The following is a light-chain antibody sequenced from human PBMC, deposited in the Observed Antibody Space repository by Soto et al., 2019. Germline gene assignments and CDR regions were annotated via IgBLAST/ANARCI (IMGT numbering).Light chain of an antibody. V-gene: IGLV2-14*01. Sequence: HSALTQAASVSGSPGQSITISCTRTSSDVGGYNYVSWYQQHPGKAPKLMIYDVSNRPSGVSNRFSGSKSGNTASLTISGLQAEDEADYYCSSYTSSSTPLNVFGTGTKVTVL. CDR3: SSYTSSSTPLNV. CDR1: SSDVGGYNY. J-gene: IGLJ1*01. CDR2: DVS.